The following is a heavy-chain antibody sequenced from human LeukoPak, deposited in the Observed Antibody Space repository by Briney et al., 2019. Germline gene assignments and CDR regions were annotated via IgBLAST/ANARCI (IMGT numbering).Heavy chain of an antibody. CDR3: ARDRDDSSALGDY. Sequence: PGGSLRLSCAASGFTFSSYSMNWVRQAPGKGLEWVSSISSRSSYIYYADSVKGRFTISRDNAKNSLYLQMNSLRAEDTAVYYCARDRDDSSALGDYWGQGTLVTVS. CDR1: GFTFSSYS. J-gene: IGHJ4*02. D-gene: IGHD3-22*01. V-gene: IGHV3-21*03. CDR2: ISSRSSYI.